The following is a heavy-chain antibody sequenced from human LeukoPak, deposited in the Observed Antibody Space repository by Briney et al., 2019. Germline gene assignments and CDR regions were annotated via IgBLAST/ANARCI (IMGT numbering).Heavy chain of an antibody. D-gene: IGHD2-2*01. J-gene: IGHJ5*02. CDR3: ARGSGCSSTNCLLRSWFDP. V-gene: IGHV4-34*01. Sequence: KPSETLSLTCAVYGGSFSGYYWSWIRQPPGKGLERIGEINHSGSTNYNPSLKSRVTISVDTSKNQFSLKLSSVTAADTAVYYCARGSGCSSTNCLLRSWFDPWGQGTLVTVSS. CDR1: GGSFSGYY. CDR2: INHSGST.